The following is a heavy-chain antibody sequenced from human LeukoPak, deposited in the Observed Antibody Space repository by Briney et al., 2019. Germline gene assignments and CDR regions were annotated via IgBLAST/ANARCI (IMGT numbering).Heavy chain of an antibody. V-gene: IGHV3-21*01. CDR1: GFTFSSYS. CDR2: ISSSGSSI. J-gene: IGHJ3*02. Sequence: GGSLRLSCAASGFTFSSYSMNWVRQAPGKGLEWVSSISSSGSSIYYADSVKGRFTISRDNAKNSLYLQMNSLRAEDTAVYYCARASTGSWGSYPVDIWGQGTMVTVSS. CDR3: ARASTGSWGSYPVDI. D-gene: IGHD3-16*02.